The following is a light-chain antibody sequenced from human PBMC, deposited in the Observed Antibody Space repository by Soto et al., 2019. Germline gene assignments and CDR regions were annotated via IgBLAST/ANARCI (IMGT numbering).Light chain of an antibody. V-gene: IGKV1-17*01. CDR2: GAA. CDR3: LQHNHFPWT. CDR1: QGIRKD. J-gene: IGKJ1*01. Sequence: QMTQSPSSLSASVGDSVTITCRASQGIRKDLGWYQQKPGKAPQRLIYGAAFLHTGVPSRFSGSGSGTEFTLTISSPQPEEFATYFCLQHNHFPWTFGQGTKV.